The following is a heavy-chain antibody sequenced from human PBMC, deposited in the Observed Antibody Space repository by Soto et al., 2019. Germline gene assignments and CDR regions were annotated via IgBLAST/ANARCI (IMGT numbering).Heavy chain of an antibody. J-gene: IGHJ4*02. Sequence: VGSLRLSCAASGLTVSNSYMSWVRQAPGKGLEWVSVIYSGGSTYYADSVKGRFTISRDSSKNTLYLQMNSLRAEDTAVYYCARGFQSSFGYWGQGALVTVSS. CDR3: ARGFQSSFGY. CDR2: IYSGGST. D-gene: IGHD2-21*01. CDR1: GLTVSNSY. V-gene: IGHV3-53*01.